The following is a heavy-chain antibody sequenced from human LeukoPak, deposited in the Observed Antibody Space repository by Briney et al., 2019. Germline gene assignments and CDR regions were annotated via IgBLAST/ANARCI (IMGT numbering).Heavy chain of an antibody. V-gene: IGHV3-11*01. CDR3: ATIYSGSYLSPFDY. CDR2: ISSSGSTI. CDR1: GFTFSDYY. J-gene: IGHJ4*02. D-gene: IGHD1-26*01. Sequence: GGSLRLSCAASGFTFSDYYMSWIRQAPGKGLEWVSYISSSGSTIYYADSVKGRFTISRDNAKNSLYLQMNSLRAEDTAVYYCATIYSGSYLSPFDYWGQGTLVTVSS.